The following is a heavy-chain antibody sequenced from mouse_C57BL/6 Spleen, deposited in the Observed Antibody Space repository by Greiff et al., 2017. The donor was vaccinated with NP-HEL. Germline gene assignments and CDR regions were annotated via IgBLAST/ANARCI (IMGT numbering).Heavy chain of an antibody. V-gene: IGHV1-54*01. CDR2: INPGSGGT. D-gene: IGHD4-1*01. J-gene: IGHJ1*03. Sequence: VQLVESGAELVRPGTSVKVSCKASGYAFTNYLIEWVKQRPGQGLEWIGVINPGSGGTNYNEKFKGKATLTADKSSSTAYMQLSSLTSEDSAVYFCARETGTGNWYFDVWGTGTTVTVSS. CDR3: ARETGTGNWYFDV. CDR1: GYAFTNYL.